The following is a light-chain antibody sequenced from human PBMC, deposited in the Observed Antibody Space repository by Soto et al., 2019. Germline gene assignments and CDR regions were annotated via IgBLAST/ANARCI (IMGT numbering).Light chain of an antibody. V-gene: IGKV3-20*01. J-gene: IGKJ2*01. CDR3: QQYGSSTYT. Sequence: EIVLTQSPSSLSLSPRERATLSCRASQSVSSNHLAWYQQKPGQAPRLLIYGASRRATGIPDRFSGSGSGTEFTLTISRLEPEDFAVYYCQQYGSSTYTFGQGTKVEIK. CDR2: GAS. CDR1: QSVSSNH.